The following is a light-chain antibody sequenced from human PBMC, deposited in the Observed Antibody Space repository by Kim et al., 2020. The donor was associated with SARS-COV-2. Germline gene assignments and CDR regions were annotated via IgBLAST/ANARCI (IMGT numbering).Light chain of an antibody. CDR2: LNHDGSH. CDR3: QTWVSGIPV. CDR1: SGHTNYA. Sequence: QPVLTQSPSASASLGASVKVTCTLSSGHTNYAIAWHQQLSGRGPRYLMKLNHDGSHTKEDGVPDRFSGSSSGAERHLAISSLQPEDEADYYCQTWVSGIPVFGGGTQLTVL. V-gene: IGLV4-69*02. J-gene: IGLJ3*02.